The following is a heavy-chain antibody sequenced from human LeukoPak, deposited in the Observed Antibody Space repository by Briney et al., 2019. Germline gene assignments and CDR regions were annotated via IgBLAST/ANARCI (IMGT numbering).Heavy chain of an antibody. V-gene: IGHV3-48*04. CDR2: ISSSSSTI. Sequence: GGSLRLSCAASGFTFSSYSMNWVRQAPGKGLEWVSYISSSSSTIYYADSVKGRFTISRDNAKNSLYLQMNSLRAEDTAVYYCARGLIVGATTAFDIWGQGTMVTVSS. CDR1: GFTFSSYS. CDR3: ARGLIVGATTAFDI. D-gene: IGHD1-26*01. J-gene: IGHJ3*02.